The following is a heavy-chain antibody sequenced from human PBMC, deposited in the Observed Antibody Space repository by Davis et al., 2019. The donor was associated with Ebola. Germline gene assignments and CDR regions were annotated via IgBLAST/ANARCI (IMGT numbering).Heavy chain of an antibody. Sequence: AASVKVSCKASGYTFTNYGITWVRQAPGQGLEWMGWINPHNGNTNYAQNVQGRVIMTSDTATTTAYMEVGSLRSDDTAVYYCARDLGRDSSGLLRDYWGQGTLVAVSS. D-gene: IGHD3-22*01. CDR3: ARDLGRDSSGLLRDY. CDR1: GYTFTNYG. J-gene: IGHJ4*02. CDR2: INPHNGNT. V-gene: IGHV1-18*04.